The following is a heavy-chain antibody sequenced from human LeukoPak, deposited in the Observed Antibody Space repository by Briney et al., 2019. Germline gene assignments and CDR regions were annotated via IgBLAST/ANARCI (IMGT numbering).Heavy chain of an antibody. D-gene: IGHD4-17*01. V-gene: IGHV3-74*01. CDR1: GFTFSSYW. CDR2: INSDGSST. Sequence: GGSLGLSCAASGFTFSSYWMHWVRQAPGKGLVWVSRINSDGSSTSYADSVKGRFTISRDNAKNTLYLQMNSLRAEDTAVYYCAKTTWPAYFDYWGQGTLVTVSS. J-gene: IGHJ4*02. CDR3: AKTTWPAYFDY.